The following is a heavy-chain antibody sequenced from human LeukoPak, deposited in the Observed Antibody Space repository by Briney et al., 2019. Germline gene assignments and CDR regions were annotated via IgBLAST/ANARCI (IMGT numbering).Heavy chain of an antibody. Sequence: ASVKVSCKASGYTFTGYYMHWLRQAPGQGLEWMGWINPNSGGTNYAQKFQGRVTMTRDTSITTAYMELSRLRSDDTAVYYCARARVNYYDSSGFFDYWGQGTLVTVSS. D-gene: IGHD3-22*01. V-gene: IGHV1-2*02. J-gene: IGHJ4*02. CDR3: ARARVNYYDSSGFFDY. CDR1: GYTFTGYY. CDR2: INPNSGGT.